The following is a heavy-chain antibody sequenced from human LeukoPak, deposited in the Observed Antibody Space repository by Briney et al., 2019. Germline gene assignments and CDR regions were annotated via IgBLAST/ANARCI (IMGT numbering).Heavy chain of an antibody. J-gene: IGHJ4*02. CDR1: GGTFSSYA. D-gene: IGHD2-2*01. CDR2: IIPIFGTA. V-gene: IGHV1-69*01. Sequence: GASVKVSCKASGGTFSSYAISWVRQAPGQGLEWMGGIIPIFGTANYAQKFQGRVTITADESTSTAYMELSSLRSEDTAVYYCARDHLVPAANFMDPPHFDYWGQGTLVTVSS. CDR3: ARDHLVPAANFMDPPHFDY.